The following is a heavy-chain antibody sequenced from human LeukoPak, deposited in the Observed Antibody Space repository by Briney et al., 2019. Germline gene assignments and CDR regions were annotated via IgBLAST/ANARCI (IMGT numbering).Heavy chain of an antibody. CDR2: ISSSGSII. CDR1: GFTFSDYY. Sequence: PGGSLRLSCAASGFTFSDYYMSWIRQAPGKGLEWVSYISSSGSIIYYADSVKGRFTISRDNAKNSLYLQMNSLRAEDTAVYYCARESRLGDYGDYVDAFDIWGQGTMVTVSS. V-gene: IGHV3-11*04. D-gene: IGHD4-17*01. CDR3: ARESRLGDYGDYVDAFDI. J-gene: IGHJ3*02.